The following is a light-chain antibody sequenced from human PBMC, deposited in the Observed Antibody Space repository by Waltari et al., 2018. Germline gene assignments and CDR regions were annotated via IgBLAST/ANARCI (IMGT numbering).Light chain of an antibody. Sequence: EIEMTQSPATLSVSPGERVTLSCRASQSVGGNLAWYQQKPGQAPRLLIHGASTRATGVPARFSGSGSGTEFTLTISSLQSEDFAVYYCQQYHKWPPLTFGGGTKFEIK. CDR1: QSVGGN. J-gene: IGKJ4*01. V-gene: IGKV3-15*01. CDR3: QQYHKWPPLT. CDR2: GAS.